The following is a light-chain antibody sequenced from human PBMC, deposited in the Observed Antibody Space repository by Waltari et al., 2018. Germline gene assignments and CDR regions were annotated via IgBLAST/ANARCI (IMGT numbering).Light chain of an antibody. J-gene: IGKJ1*01. CDR2: GAS. CDR1: QTIRGS. Sequence: EIVLTQSPGTLSLSPGERATPSCRASQTIRGSLAWYQQKPGQAPRLLIYGASSRAAGIPDRCSGSGSGTDFSLTISRLEPEDFAVYYCQHYVRLPVTFGRGTKVEIK. V-gene: IGKV3-20*01. CDR3: QHYVRLPVT.